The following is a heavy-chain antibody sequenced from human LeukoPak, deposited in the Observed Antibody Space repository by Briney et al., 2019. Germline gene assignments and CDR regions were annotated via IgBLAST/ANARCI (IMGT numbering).Heavy chain of an antibody. CDR3: ANGGLWFGESNY. CDR2: IRSSGSTI. Sequence: GGSLRLSCAASGFIFSDYDMSWIRQAPGKGLEWVSYIRSSGSTIYYADSVKGRFTISRDNSKNTLYLQMNSLRAEDTAVYYCANGGLWFGESNYWGQGTLVTVSS. J-gene: IGHJ4*02. V-gene: IGHV3-11*04. CDR1: GFIFSDYD. D-gene: IGHD3-10*01.